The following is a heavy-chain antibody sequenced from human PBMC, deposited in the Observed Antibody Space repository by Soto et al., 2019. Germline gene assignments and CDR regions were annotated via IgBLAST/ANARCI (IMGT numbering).Heavy chain of an antibody. CDR3: ARDGAATRGMDV. Sequence: PSETLSLTCTVSGGSISSGGYYWSWIRQHPGKGLEWIGYIYYSGSTYYNPSLKSRVTISVDTSKNQFSLKLSSVTAADTAVYYCARDGAATRGMDVCGQGTTVTXSS. CDR2: IYYSGST. J-gene: IGHJ6*02. D-gene: IGHD6-25*01. V-gene: IGHV4-31*03. CDR1: GGSISSGGYY.